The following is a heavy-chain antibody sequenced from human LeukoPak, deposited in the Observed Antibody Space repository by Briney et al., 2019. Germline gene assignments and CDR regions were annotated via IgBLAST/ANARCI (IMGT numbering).Heavy chain of an antibody. CDR3: ARHPVEMATMDQYYFDY. CDR1: GYSLTSYW. CDR2: IYPGDSDT. D-gene: IGHD5-24*01. J-gene: IGHJ4*02. V-gene: IGHV5-51*01. Sequence: GESLKISCKGSGYSLTSYWIGWVRQMPGKGLEWMGIIYPGDSDTRYSPSFQGQVTISADKSISTAYLQWSSLKASDTAMYYCARHPVEMATMDQYYFDYWGQGTLVTVSS.